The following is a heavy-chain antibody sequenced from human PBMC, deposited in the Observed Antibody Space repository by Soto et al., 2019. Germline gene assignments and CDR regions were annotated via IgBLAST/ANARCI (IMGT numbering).Heavy chain of an antibody. CDR2: IYYSGST. D-gene: IGHD3-9*01. J-gene: IGHJ6*02. CDR3: ARGRSYYDILTGYYPSLCVDV. Sequence: SETLSLTCTVSGGSISSGDYYWSWIRQPPGKGLEWIGYIYYSGSTYYNPSLKSRVTISVDTSKNQFSLKLSSVTAADTAVYYCARGRSYYDILTGYYPSLCVDVWGQGTKVTVSS. CDR1: GGSISSGDYY. V-gene: IGHV4-30-4*01.